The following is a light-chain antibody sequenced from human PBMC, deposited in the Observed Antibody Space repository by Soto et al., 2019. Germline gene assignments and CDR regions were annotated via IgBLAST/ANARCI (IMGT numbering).Light chain of an antibody. CDR2: DAS. J-gene: IGKJ1*01. V-gene: IGKV3-11*01. Sequence: EIVLTPSPGTLSLSPGERATLSCRASQSVSSYLAWYQQTPGQAPRLLIYDASSRATGIPARFSGSGSGTDFTLTISSLEPEDFAVYYCQQRSNWPWTFGQGTKVDIK. CDR3: QQRSNWPWT. CDR1: QSVSSY.